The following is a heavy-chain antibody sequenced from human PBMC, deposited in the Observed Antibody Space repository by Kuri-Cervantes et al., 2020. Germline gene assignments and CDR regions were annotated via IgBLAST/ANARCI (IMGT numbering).Heavy chain of an antibody. D-gene: IGHD4-23*01. CDR3: AKEGEVYGGIDY. V-gene: IGHV3-21*04. Sequence: GGSLRLSCAASGFTFSSYSMNWVRQAPGKGLEWVSSISSSSSYIYYADSVKGRFTISRDNSKNTLYLQMNSLRAEDTAVYYCAKEGEVYGGIDYWGQGTLVTVSS. CDR2: ISSSSSYI. CDR1: GFTFSSYS. J-gene: IGHJ4*02.